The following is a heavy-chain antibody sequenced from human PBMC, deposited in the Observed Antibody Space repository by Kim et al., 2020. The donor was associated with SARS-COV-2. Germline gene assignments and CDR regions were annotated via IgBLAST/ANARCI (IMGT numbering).Heavy chain of an antibody. J-gene: IGHJ6*02. Sequence: SVKVSCKASGGTFSSYAISWVRQAPGQGLEWMGGIIPIFGTANYAQKFQGRVTITADKSTSTAYMELSSLRSEDTAVYYCARVGYQLLKGMDVWGQGTTVTVSS. CDR3: ARVGYQLLKGMDV. CDR2: IIPIFGTA. D-gene: IGHD2-2*01. V-gene: IGHV1-69*06. CDR1: GGTFSSYA.